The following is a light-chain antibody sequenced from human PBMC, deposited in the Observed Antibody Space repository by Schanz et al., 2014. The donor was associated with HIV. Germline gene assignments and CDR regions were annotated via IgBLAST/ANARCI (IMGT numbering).Light chain of an antibody. CDR2: GAS. V-gene: IGKV3-20*01. CDR3: QQYVTSTRIT. CDR1: QSITSNY. J-gene: IGKJ4*01. Sequence: EIVLTQSPGTLSLSPGERATLSCRASQSITSNYLAWYRQTPGQAPRLLIYGASTRATGVPDRFSGSGSGTDFTLTISRLEPEDSAVYYCQQYVTSTRITFGGGTKVEIK.